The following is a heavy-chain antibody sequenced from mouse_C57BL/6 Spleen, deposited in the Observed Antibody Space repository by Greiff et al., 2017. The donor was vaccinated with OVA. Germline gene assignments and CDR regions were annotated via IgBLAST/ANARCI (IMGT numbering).Heavy chain of an antibody. CDR1: GFTFSNYW. CDR3: TDGAY. Sequence: EVKVEESGGGLVQPGGSMKLSCVASGFTFSNYWMNWVRQSPEKGLEWVAQIRLKSDNYATHYAESVKGRFTISRDDSKSSVYLQMNNLRAEDTGIYYCTDGAYWGQGTLVTVSA. CDR2: IRLKSDNYAT. V-gene: IGHV6-3*01. J-gene: IGHJ3*01.